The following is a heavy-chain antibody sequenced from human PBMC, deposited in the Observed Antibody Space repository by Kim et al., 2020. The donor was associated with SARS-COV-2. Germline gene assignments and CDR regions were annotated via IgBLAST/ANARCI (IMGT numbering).Heavy chain of an antibody. J-gene: IGHJ6*02. CDR3: ARVKNAEIQWELPLGGMDV. D-gene: IGHD1-26*01. CDR2: IIPIFGTA. V-gene: IGHV1-69*13. CDR1: GGTFSSYA. Sequence: SVKVSCKASGGTFSSYAISWVRQAPGQGLEWMGGIIPIFGTANYAQKFQGRVTITADESTSTAYMELSSLRSEDTAVYYCARVKNAEIQWELPLGGMDVWGQGTTVTVSS.